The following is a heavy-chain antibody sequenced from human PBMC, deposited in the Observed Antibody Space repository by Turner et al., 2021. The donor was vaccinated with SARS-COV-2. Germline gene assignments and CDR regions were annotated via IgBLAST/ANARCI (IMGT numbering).Heavy chain of an antibody. CDR1: GLTVSSNY. CDR2: IYSGGST. V-gene: IGHV3-53*04. Sequence: EVQLVESGGGLVQPGGSLRLYCTASGLTVSSNYMTWVRQAPGKGLEWVSVIYSGGSTYYADSVKGRFTISRHNSKNTLYLQMNSLRPEDTAVYYCASSSGYSSNWYLKHWGQGTLVTVSS. CDR3: ASSSGYSSNWYLKH. D-gene: IGHD6-13*01. J-gene: IGHJ4*02.